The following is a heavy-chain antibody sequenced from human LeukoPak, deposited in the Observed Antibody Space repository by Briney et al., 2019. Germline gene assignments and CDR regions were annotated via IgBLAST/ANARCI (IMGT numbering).Heavy chain of an antibody. CDR3: ARDAIYGDNNWFDP. CDR1: GGSISSYY. Sequence: SETLSLTCTVSGGSISSYYWSWIRQPPGKGLEWIGYIYYSGSTNYNPSLKSRVTISVDTSKNQFSLKLSSVTAADTAVYYCARDAIYGDNNWFDPWGQGTLVTVSS. D-gene: IGHD2-21*01. CDR2: IYYSGST. V-gene: IGHV4-59*01. J-gene: IGHJ5*02.